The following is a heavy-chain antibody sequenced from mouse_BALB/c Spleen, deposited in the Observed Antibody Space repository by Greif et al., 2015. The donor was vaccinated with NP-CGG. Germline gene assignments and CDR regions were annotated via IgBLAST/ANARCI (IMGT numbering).Heavy chain of an antibody. CDR3: ARDGVTGTGFDY. CDR1: GFTFSDYY. Sequence: EVQLQQSGGGLVKPGGSLKLSCAASGFTFSDYYMYWVRQTPEKRLEWVATISDGGSYTYYPDSAKGRFTISRDNAKNNLYLQMSSLKSEDTAMYYCARDGVTGTGFDYWGQGTTLTVSS. J-gene: IGHJ2*01. V-gene: IGHV5-4*02. D-gene: IGHD4-1*01. CDR2: ISDGGSYT.